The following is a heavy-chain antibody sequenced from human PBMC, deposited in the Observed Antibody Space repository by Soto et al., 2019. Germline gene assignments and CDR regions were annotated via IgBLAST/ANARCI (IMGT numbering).Heavy chain of an antibody. Sequence: PGGSLRLSCAASGFTFSSYAMHWVRQAPGKGLEYVSSISTNGGSTHYADSVKGRFTISRDNSKNTQYLQMSSLRADDTAVYYCVKGEYYYDSSGYYPFEYWGQGT. CDR3: VKGEYYYDSSGYYPFEY. D-gene: IGHD3-22*01. CDR1: GFTFSSYA. CDR2: ISTNGGST. J-gene: IGHJ4*02. V-gene: IGHV3-64D*06.